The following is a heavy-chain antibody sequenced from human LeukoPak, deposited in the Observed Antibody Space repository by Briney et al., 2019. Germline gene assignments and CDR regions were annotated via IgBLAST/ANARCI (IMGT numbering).Heavy chain of an antibody. Sequence: SVKVSCKASGGTCSSHAISWVRQAPGQGLEWMGGIIPIFGTANYAQKFQGRVTITADESTSTAYMELSSLRSEDTAVYYCASWDATFRGDQYWGQGTLVTVSS. J-gene: IGHJ4*02. CDR2: IIPIFGTA. D-gene: IGHD3-10*01. V-gene: IGHV1-69*13. CDR3: ASWDATFRGDQY. CDR1: GGTCSSHA.